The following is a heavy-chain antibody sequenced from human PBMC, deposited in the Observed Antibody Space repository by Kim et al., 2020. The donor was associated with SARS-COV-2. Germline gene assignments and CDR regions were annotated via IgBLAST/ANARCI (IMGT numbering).Heavy chain of an antibody. CDR3: ARDHPAVADLGDY. V-gene: IGHV3-11*05. D-gene: IGHD6-19*01. CDR1: GFTFSDYY. CDR2: ISSSSSYT. J-gene: IGHJ4*02. Sequence: LSLTCAASGFTFSDYYMSWIRQAPGKGLEWVSYISSSSSYTNYADSVKGRFTISRDNAKNSLYLQMNSLRAEDTAVYYCARDHPAVADLGDYWGQGTLVTVSS.